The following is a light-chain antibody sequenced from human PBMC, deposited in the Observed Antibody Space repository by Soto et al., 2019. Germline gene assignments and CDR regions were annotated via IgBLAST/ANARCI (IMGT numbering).Light chain of an antibody. CDR2: KAS. CDR1: LTISSL. J-gene: IGKJ5*01. V-gene: IGKV1-39*01. Sequence: IQMTQSPSPLPXSVXXXXSXXXRVSLTISSLLAWYQQKPGKAPKLLIYKASNLKSGVPSRFSGSGSGTDFTLTISSLQPEDFATYYCQQSYSTPPHTFGQGTRLDI. CDR3: QQSYSTPPHT.